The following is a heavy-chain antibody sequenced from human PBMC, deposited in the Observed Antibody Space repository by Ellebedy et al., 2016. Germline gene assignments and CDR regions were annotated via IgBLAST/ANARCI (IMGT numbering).Heavy chain of an antibody. D-gene: IGHD3-9*01. J-gene: IGHJ4*02. Sequence: GGSLRLSCAASGFTFDDYAMHWVRQAPGKGLEWVSSISWNSGTIGYADSVRGRFTISRDNAKNSVFLQMDSLGADDTAVYYCTRDPRPYLRYGNYDCWGQGILVTVSS. CDR1: GFTFDDYA. CDR3: TRDPRPYLRYGNYDC. V-gene: IGHV3-9*01. CDR2: ISWNSGTI.